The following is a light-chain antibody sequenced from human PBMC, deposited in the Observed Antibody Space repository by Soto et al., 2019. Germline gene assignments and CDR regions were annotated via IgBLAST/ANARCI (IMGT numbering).Light chain of an antibody. V-gene: IGKV1-39*01. CDR1: QSISTY. CDR2: AAS. J-gene: IGKJ2*01. Sequence: DIQMTQSPSSLSASVGDRVTITCRASQSISTYFNWYQQKPGRAPKLLIYAASSLQSGVPSRFSGSGSGTDFTLTISSLQPEDFATYYCQQSYSSLYTFGQGTKLENK. CDR3: QQSYSSLYT.